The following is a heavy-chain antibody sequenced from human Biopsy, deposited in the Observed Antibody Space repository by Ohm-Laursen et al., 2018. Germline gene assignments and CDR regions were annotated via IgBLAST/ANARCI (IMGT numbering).Heavy chain of an antibody. J-gene: IGHJ6*02. Sequence: SETLSLTWPVSGYSVTNDYYWGWIRQPPGKGLEWIGNIYYDGITYYNPSLKSRVAMSVDTSKNQFSLRLTSVTAADTAVYYCARVAGGYAYYYGMDVWGQGTTVIVSS. CDR3: ARVAGGYAYYYGMDV. D-gene: IGHD5-12*01. CDR1: GYSVTNDYY. V-gene: IGHV4-38-2*02. CDR2: IYYDGIT.